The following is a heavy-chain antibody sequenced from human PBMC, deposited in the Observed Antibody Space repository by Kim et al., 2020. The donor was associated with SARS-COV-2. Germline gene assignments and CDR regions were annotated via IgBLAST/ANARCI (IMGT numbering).Heavy chain of an antibody. D-gene: IGHD1-26*01. CDR2: ITNNGDST. CDR1: GFTFNNYA. CDR3: AKDPTHYSGSYLQFDD. V-gene: IGHV3-23*01. Sequence: GGSLRLSCAASGFTFNNYAMSWVRQAPGRGLEWVSSITNNGDSTYLADSVKGRFTIFRDNSKNMLYLQMNSLRAEDTAVYYCAKDPTHYSGSYLQFDDWGQGTLVTVSS. J-gene: IGHJ4*02.